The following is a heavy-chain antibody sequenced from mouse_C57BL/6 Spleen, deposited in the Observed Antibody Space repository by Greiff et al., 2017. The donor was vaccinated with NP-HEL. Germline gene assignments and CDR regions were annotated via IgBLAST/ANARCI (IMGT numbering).Heavy chain of an antibody. V-gene: IGHV5-17*01. Sequence: EVQRVESGGGLVKPGGSLKLSCAASGFTFSDYGMHWVRQAPEKGLEWVAYISGGSSTIYYADTVKGRFTISRDNAKNTLFLQMTSLRSEDTAMYYCARPYYYGSSYFDYWGQGTTLTVSS. CDR3: ARPYYYGSSYFDY. CDR1: GFTFSDYG. D-gene: IGHD1-1*01. J-gene: IGHJ2*01. CDR2: ISGGSSTI.